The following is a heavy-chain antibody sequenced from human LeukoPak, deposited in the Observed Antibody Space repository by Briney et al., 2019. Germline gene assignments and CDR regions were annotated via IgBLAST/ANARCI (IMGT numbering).Heavy chain of an antibody. D-gene: IGHD3-10*01. CDR3: ARHMVRGATSYYYYYMDV. Sequence: GGSLRLSCAASGFTFSSYEMNWVRQAPGKGLEWVSYISSSGSTIYYADSVKGRFTISRDNAKNSLCLQMNSLRAEDTALYYCARHMVRGATSYYYYYMDVWGKGTTVTVSS. CDR2: ISSSGSTI. V-gene: IGHV3-48*03. J-gene: IGHJ6*03. CDR1: GFTFSSYE.